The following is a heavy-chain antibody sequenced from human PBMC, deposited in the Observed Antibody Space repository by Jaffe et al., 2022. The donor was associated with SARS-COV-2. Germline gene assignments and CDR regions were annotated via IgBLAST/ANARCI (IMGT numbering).Heavy chain of an antibody. J-gene: IGHJ4*02. CDR1: GYSFTSYW. CDR2: IYPGDSDT. D-gene: IGHD3-22*01. CDR3: ARLSVAAYYDMPLDY. Sequence: EVQLVQSGAEVKKPGESLKISCKGSGYSFTSYWIGWVRQMPGKGLEWMGIIYPGDSDTRYSPSFQGQVTISADKSISTAYLQWSSLKASDTAMYYCARLSVAAYYDMPLDYWGQGTLVTVSS. V-gene: IGHV5-51*01.